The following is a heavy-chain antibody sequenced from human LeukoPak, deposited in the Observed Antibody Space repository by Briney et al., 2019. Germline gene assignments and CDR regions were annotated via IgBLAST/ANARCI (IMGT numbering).Heavy chain of an antibody. D-gene: IGHD3-22*01. J-gene: IGHJ3*02. CDR1: GYTFTSYD. CDR3: AREPPGNYYYDSSGYREAFDI. Sequence: ASVKVSCKASGYTFTSYDINWVRQATGQGLEWVGWMNPNSGNTGYAQKLQGRVTMTTDTSTSTAYMELRSLRSDDTAVYYCAREPPGNYYYDSSGYREAFDIWGQGTMVTVSS. V-gene: IGHV1-8*01. CDR2: MNPNSGNT.